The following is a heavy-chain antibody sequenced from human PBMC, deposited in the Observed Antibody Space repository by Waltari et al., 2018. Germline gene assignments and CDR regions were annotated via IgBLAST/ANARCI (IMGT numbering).Heavy chain of an antibody. CDR1: GGSFSGYY. V-gene: IGHV4-34*01. Sequence: QVQLQQWGAGLLKPSETLSLTCAVYGGSFSGYYWSWIRQPPGKGLEWIGEINHSGSTNYNPSLKSRVTISVDTSKNQFSLKLSSVTAADTAVYYCARLRRMAAGNSKYYYYGMDVWGQGTTVTVSS. CDR3: ARLRRMAAGNSKYYYYGMDV. D-gene: IGHD6-13*01. CDR2: INHSGST. J-gene: IGHJ6*02.